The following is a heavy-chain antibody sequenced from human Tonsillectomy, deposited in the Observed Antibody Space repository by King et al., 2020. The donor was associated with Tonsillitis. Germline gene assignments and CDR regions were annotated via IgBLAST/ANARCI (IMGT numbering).Heavy chain of an antibody. CDR3: ARGVDSSGYSFDY. CDR1: GFTFSSYG. Sequence: QLVQSGGGVVQPGRSLRLSCAASGFTFSSYGMHWVRQAPGKGLEWVAVISDDGSNKCYADSVKGRFTISRDNSKNTLYVQMNSLRAEDTAVYYCARGVDSSGYSFDYWGQGTLVTVSS. V-gene: IGHV3-33*05. J-gene: IGHJ4*02. CDR2: ISDDGSNK. D-gene: IGHD3-22*01.